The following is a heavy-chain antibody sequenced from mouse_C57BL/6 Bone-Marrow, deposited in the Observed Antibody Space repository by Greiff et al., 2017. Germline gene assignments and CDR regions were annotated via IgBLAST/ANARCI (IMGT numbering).Heavy chain of an antibody. V-gene: IGHV5-6*01. CDR2: ISSGGSYT. CDR3: GRQIGLFAY. D-gene: IGHD3-1*01. J-gene: IGHJ3*01. Sequence: EVKLVESGGDLVKPGGSLKLSCAASGFTFSSYGMPWVRQTPDKRLEWVATISSGGSYTYYPDSVKGRFTISKDNAKNTLYLQMSSLKSEDTAMYYCGRQIGLFAYWGQGTLVTVSA. CDR1: GFTFSSYG.